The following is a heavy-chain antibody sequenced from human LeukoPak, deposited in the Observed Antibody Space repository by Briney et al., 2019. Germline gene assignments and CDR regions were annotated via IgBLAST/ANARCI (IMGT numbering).Heavy chain of an antibody. CDR3: ASGGRAANYVDY. CDR1: GLTFNTYA. J-gene: IGHJ4*02. Sequence: GGSLRLSCAASGLTFNTYAMIWVRQAPGKGLECVSVISGSGGSISYVDSVEGRFTISRDNSKSMVYLQMSSLRAEDTAVYYCASGGRAANYVDYWGRGTLVTVSS. V-gene: IGHV3-23*01. CDR2: ISGSGGSI. D-gene: IGHD3-16*01.